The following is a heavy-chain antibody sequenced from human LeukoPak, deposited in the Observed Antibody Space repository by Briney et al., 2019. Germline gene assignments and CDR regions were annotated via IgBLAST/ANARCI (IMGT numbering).Heavy chain of an antibody. CDR2: IYYSGST. CDR1: GGSISSYY. J-gene: IGHJ4*02. Sequence: SETLSLTCTVSGGSISSYYWSWIRQPPGKGLEWIGYIYYSGSTNYNPSLKSRVTISVDTSKNQFSLKLSSVTAADTAVYYCARVLSSSWYPDYFDHWGQGTLVAVSS. CDR3: ARVLSSSWYPDYFDH. V-gene: IGHV4-59*01. D-gene: IGHD6-13*01.